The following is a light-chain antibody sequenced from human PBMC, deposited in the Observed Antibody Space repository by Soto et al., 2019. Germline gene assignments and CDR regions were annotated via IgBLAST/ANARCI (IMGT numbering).Light chain of an antibody. V-gene: IGLV2-8*01. CDR1: SSDVGGYDY. Sequence: QSALTQPPSASGSPGQSVTISCTGTSSDVGGYDYVSWYQQQSGEAPKLIIYEVTNRPSGVPDRFSGSKSGNTASLTVSGLQAEDEADYYCSLYAGINNVIFGAGTELTVL. CDR2: EVT. J-gene: IGLJ2*01. CDR3: SLYAGINNVI.